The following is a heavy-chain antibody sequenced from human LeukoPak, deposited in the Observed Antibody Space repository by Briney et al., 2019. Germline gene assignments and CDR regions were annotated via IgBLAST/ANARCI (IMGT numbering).Heavy chain of an antibody. J-gene: IGHJ4*02. CDR3: AREGPVLRFLEWSTNPDY. CDR2: ISAYNGNT. CDR1: GYTFTSYG. Sequence: ASVKVSCKASGYTFTSYGISWVRQAPGQGLEWMGWISAYNGNTNYAQKLQGRVTMTTDTSTSTAYMELRSLRSDDTAVYYCAREGPVLRFLEWSTNPDYWGQGTLVTVSS. D-gene: IGHD3-3*01. V-gene: IGHV1-18*01.